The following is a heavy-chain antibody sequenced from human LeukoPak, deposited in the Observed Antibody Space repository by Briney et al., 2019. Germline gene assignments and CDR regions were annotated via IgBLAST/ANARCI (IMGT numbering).Heavy chain of an antibody. CDR3: AGSLLIAVVPFDY. V-gene: IGHV4-4*07. Sequence: SETLSLTCTVSGGSISSYYWSWIRQPAGRGLEWIGRIYTSGSTNYNPSLKSRVTMSVDTSKNQFSLKLNSVTAADTAVYYCAGSLLIAVVPFDYWGQGTLVTVSS. D-gene: IGHD6-19*01. CDR1: GGSISSYY. CDR2: IYTSGST. J-gene: IGHJ4*02.